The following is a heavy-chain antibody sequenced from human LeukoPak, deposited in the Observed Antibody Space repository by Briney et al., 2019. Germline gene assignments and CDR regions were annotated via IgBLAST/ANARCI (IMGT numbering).Heavy chain of an antibody. D-gene: IGHD6-19*01. J-gene: IGHJ6*03. CDR2: ISGSGGGT. Sequence: PGGSLRLSCAASGFTFSNYWLYWVRQAPGKGLEWVSGISGSGGGTYYADSVKGRFTISRDNSKNTLYLQMNSLRAEDTAVYYCAKETGLREKYSSGWYEGDYYYYYYMDVWGKGTTVTVSS. V-gene: IGHV3-23*01. CDR3: AKETGLREKYSSGWYEGDYYYYYYMDV. CDR1: GFTFSNYW.